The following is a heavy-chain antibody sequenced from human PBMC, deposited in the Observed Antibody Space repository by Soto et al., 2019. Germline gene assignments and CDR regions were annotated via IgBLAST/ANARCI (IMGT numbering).Heavy chain of an antibody. V-gene: IGHV3-23*01. CDR3: AKEISVVVGRFDY. CDR1: GFTFSTYA. Sequence: VQLLESGGGLVQPGGSLRLSCAASGFTFSTYAMSWVRQAPGKGLEWVSGLSNSGGSTYYADSVRGRFTISRDNSKYTLDLQMNSLRAEDTAVYYCAKEISVVVGRFDYWGQGALVTVSS. D-gene: IGHD2-21*01. J-gene: IGHJ4*02. CDR2: LSNSGGST.